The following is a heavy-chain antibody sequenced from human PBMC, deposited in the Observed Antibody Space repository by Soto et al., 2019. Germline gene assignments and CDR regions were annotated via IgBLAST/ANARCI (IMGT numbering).Heavy chain of an antibody. D-gene: IGHD6-13*01. CDR2: INSDGSST. CDR3: ARDLLKQQLGNYEYYYGMDG. J-gene: IGHJ6*01. CDR1: GFTFSSYS. V-gene: IGHV3-74*01. Sequence: PGGSLRLSCSASGFTFSSYSMNWVRQAPGKGLEWVSRINSDGSSTSYADSVKGRFTISRDNAKNTLYLQMNSLRAEDTAVYYCARDLLKQQLGNYEYYYGMDGWGQGTTVTVA.